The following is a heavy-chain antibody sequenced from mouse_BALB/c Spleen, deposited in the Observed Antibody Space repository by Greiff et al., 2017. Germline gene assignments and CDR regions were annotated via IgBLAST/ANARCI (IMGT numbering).Heavy chain of an antibody. CDR3: ARDALNWDGWYFDV. D-gene: IGHD4-1*02. V-gene: IGHV7-1*02. CDR2: SRNKANDYTT. CDR1: GFTFSDFY. J-gene: IGHJ1*01. Sequence: EVMLVESGGGLVQPGGSLRLSCATSGFTFSDFYMEWVRQPPGKRLEWIAASRNKANDYTTEYSASVKGRFIVSRDTSQSILYLQMNALRAEDTAIYYCARDALNWDGWYFDVWGAGTTVTVSS.